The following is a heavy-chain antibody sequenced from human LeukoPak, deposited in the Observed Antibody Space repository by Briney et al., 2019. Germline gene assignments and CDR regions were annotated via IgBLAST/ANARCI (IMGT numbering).Heavy chain of an antibody. V-gene: IGHV6-1*01. CDR2: TYYRSKWNY. Sequence: SQTLSLTCAISGDGVSGKSVAWNWIRQSPSKGLEWLGRTYYRSKWNYNYALSVKSRVTINPDTSKNQFSLHLNSVTPEDTAVYYCARLLYNYGLTDVFDIWGQGTMVTVSS. J-gene: IGHJ3*02. CDR1: GDGVSGKSVA. D-gene: IGHD5-18*01. CDR3: ARLLYNYGLTDVFDI.